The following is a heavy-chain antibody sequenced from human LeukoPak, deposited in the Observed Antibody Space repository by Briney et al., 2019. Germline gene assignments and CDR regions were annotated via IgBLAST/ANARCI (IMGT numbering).Heavy chain of an antibody. J-gene: IGHJ4*02. CDR2: INPGGGST. CDR1: GYTFINYY. CDR3: ARARTGGSDY. V-gene: IGHV1-46*01. Sequence: GASVKVSCKASGYTFINYYIHWVRQAPGQGLEWMGLINPGGGSTTYSQKFQGRVTMTRDTSTSTVYMELNSLRSEDTAVYYCARARTGGSDYWGQGTLVTVSS. D-gene: IGHD7-27*01.